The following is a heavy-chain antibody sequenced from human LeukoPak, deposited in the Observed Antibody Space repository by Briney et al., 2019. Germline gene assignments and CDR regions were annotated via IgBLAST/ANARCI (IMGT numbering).Heavy chain of an antibody. CDR2: IKQDGSEK. V-gene: IGHV3-7*01. D-gene: IGHD6-19*01. CDR3: ARGRSGWSEYYFDY. Sequence: GGSLRLSCAASGFTFSSYWMSWVRQAPGKGLEWVANIKQDGSEKYYVDYVKGRFTISRDNAKNSLYLQMNSLRAEDTAVYYCARGRSGWSEYYFDYWGQGTLVTVSS. CDR1: GFTFSSYW. J-gene: IGHJ4*02.